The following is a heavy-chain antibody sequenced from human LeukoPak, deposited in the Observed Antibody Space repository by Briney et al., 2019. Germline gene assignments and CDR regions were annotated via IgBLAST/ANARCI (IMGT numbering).Heavy chain of an antibody. CDR2: TIGGGSDT. CDR3: AKGGAYGSGSYCDY. Sequence: GGSLRLSCAVPGFTFSGHGMHWVRQVPRKGLERVAPTIGGGSDTYKEDAVKGRFTISRDNYKSTLSLQMNSLRAEDTAVYYCAKGGAYGSGSYCDYWGQGTLVTVSS. V-gene: IGHV3-23*02. CDR1: GFTFSGHG. D-gene: IGHD3-10*01. J-gene: IGHJ4*02.